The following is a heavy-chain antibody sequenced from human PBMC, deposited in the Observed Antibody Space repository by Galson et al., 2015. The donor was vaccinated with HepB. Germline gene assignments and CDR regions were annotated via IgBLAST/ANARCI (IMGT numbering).Heavy chain of an antibody. V-gene: IGHV3-21*01. CDR1: GFTFSSYS. Sequence: SLRLSCAASGFTFSSYSMNWVRQAPGKGLEWVSSISSSSSYIYYADSVKGRFTISRDNAKNSLYLQMNSLRAEDTAVYYCASFHQGPIGLPPGALLQEHLWG. CDR2: ISSSSSYI. D-gene: IGHD1-26*01. CDR3: ASFHQGPIGLPPGALLQEHL. J-gene: IGHJ6*01.